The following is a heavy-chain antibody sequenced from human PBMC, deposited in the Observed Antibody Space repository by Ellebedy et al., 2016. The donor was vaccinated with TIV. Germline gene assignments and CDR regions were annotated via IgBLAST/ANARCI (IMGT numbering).Heavy chain of an antibody. CDR3: AKIRAQWEPLDY. J-gene: IGHJ4*02. Sequence: GESLKISXAASGLTFSSFAIHWVRQAPGKGLEWVAVISDDGSNKYYIDSVKGLFTISRDNSKNTLYLQMNSLRAEDTAVYYCAKIRAQWEPLDYWGQGTLVTVSS. V-gene: IGHV3-30*18. CDR1: GLTFSSFA. D-gene: IGHD1-26*01. CDR2: ISDDGSNK.